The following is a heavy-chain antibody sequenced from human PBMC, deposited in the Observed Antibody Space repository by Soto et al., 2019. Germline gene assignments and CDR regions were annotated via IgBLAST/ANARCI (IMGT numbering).Heavy chain of an antibody. CDR1: GYTFTSYD. V-gene: IGHV1-8*01. Sequence: QVQLVQSGAEVKKPGASVKVSCKASGYTFTSYDINWVRQAAGQGLEWMGWLNPNSGNTGYAQKFQGRVTMTRNTTISTAYRELSSLRSEDTAVYYCAIGADFWSGYYGDYWGQGTLVTVSS. D-gene: IGHD3-3*01. CDR2: LNPNSGNT. CDR3: AIGADFWSGYYGDY. J-gene: IGHJ4*02.